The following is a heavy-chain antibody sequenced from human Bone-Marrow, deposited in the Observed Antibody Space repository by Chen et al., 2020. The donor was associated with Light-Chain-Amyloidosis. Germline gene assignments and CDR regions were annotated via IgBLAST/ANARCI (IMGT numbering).Heavy chain of an antibody. Sequence: DVQLVESGGGFVKPGGSLRLSCVASGFTFSSAWMNWVRQAPGKGLEWVGRIKSKTDGGRTDYAAPVRGRFSISRDDTTQTLYLEMDSLRREDTGVYYCQRYVQFGFWGQGTVVTVSS. CDR2: IKSKTDGGRT. CDR3: QRYVQFGF. J-gene: IGHJ3*01. D-gene: IGHD3-10*02. CDR1: GFTFSSAW. V-gene: IGHV3-15*01.